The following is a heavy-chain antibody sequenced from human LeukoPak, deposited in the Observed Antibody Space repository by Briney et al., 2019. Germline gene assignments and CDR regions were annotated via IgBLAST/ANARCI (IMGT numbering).Heavy chain of an antibody. CDR3: ARGFTAYFDY. Sequence: SETLSLTCAVYGGSFSGYYWSWIRQPPGKGLEWIGEINHSGSTNYKPSLKSRVTISVDTSKNQFSLKLSSVTAAYTAVYYCARGFTAYFDYWGQGTLVTVSS. V-gene: IGHV4-34*01. CDR2: INHSGST. D-gene: IGHD3-16*01. J-gene: IGHJ4*02. CDR1: GGSFSGYY.